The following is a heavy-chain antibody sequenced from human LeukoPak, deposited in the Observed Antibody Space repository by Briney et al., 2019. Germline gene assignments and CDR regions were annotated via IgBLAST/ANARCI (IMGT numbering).Heavy chain of an antibody. CDR2: IKEDGSEK. Sequence: GGSLRLSCAASGFTFSSYWMSWVRQAPGKGLEWVANIKEDGSEKYYVDSVKGRFSISRDNAKNSLSLQVNSLSAEDTAVYYCARSRSGYYEDYWGQGTLVTVSS. J-gene: IGHJ4*02. CDR1: GFTFSSYW. V-gene: IGHV3-7*01. D-gene: IGHD3-22*01. CDR3: ARSRSGYYEDY.